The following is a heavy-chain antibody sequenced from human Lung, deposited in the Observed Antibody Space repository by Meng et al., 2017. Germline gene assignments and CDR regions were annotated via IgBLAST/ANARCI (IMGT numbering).Heavy chain of an antibody. V-gene: IGHV1-18*01. CDR2: ISTHNGNT. Sequence: QVQLVQSGAEIKKTGASGKVSCKASADTFANYAISWVRQAPGQGLEWMGRISTHNGNTNCALKLQGRVTVTTDTSTSTAYMELRNLRSDDTAIYYCATARFSFLLGFDYWGQGTLVTVSS. CDR1: ADTFANYA. D-gene: IGHD2-8*02. CDR3: ATARFSFLLGFDY. J-gene: IGHJ4*02.